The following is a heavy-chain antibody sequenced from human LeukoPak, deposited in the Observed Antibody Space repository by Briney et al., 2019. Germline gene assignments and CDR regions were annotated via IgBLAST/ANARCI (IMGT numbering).Heavy chain of an antibody. Sequence: GASVKVSCKASGGTFSSYTISWVRQAPGQGLEWMGRIIPILGIANYAQKFQGRVTITADKSTSTAYMELSSLRSEDTAVYCCARDPDCSSTSCYSFDPWGQGTLVTVSS. J-gene: IGHJ5*02. CDR2: IIPILGIA. CDR3: ARDPDCSSTSCYSFDP. CDR1: GGTFSSYT. V-gene: IGHV1-69*04. D-gene: IGHD2-2*01.